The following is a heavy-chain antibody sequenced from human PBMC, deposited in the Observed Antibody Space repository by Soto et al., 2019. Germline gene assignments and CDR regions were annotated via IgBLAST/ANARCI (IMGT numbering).Heavy chain of an antibody. CDR3: ARDALTMVRGAQYYYYYYGMDV. Sequence: GGPLRLSCAASGFTFSSYGRHWVRQAPGKGLEGVAVIWYDGSNKYYADSVKGRFTISRDNSKNTLYLQMNSLRAEDTAVYYCARDALTMVRGAQYYYYYYGMDVWGQGTTVTVSS. CDR1: GFTFSSYG. V-gene: IGHV3-33*01. D-gene: IGHD3-10*01. CDR2: IWYDGSNK. J-gene: IGHJ6*02.